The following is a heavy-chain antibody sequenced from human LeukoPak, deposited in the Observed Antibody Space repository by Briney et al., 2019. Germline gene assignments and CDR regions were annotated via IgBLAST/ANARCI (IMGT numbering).Heavy chain of an antibody. V-gene: IGHV3-23*01. CDR2: IGGDGVGK. CDR3: AKRVGGTPDY. Sequence: PGGSLRLSCAASGFIFKNYAMMWVRQAPGKGLEWVSAIGGDGVGKDYADSVKGRFTISRDNFKDTVYLEMNSLRVEDTALYYCAKRVGGTPDYWGLGTLVTVAS. CDR1: GFIFKNYA. D-gene: IGHD1-26*01. J-gene: IGHJ4*02.